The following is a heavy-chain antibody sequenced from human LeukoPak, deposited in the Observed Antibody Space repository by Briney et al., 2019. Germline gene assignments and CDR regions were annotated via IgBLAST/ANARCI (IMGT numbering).Heavy chain of an antibody. CDR1: RGSISSYY. Sequence: SETLSLTCTVSRGSISSYYWSWIRQPPGQGLEWIGYIYYSGSTDYNPSLKSRVNISVDTSKNQFSLKLSSVTAADTAVYYCARVRVSSGSHPWYFDYWGQEPWSPSPQ. CDR2: IYYSGST. V-gene: IGHV4-59*01. J-gene: IGHJ4*01. CDR3: ARVRVSSGSHPWYFDY. D-gene: IGHD3-22*01.